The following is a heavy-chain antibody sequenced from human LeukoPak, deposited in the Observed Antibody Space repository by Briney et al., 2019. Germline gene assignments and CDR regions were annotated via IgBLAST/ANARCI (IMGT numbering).Heavy chain of an antibody. Sequence: SETLSLTCTVSGGSISSSSYYWGWIRQPPGKGLEWIGSIYYSGSTYYNPSLKSRVTISVGTSKNQFSLKLSSVTAADTAVYYCARVVVVAATPNWFDPWGQGTLVTVSS. CDR3: ARVVVVAATPNWFDP. J-gene: IGHJ5*02. CDR1: GGSISSSSYY. V-gene: IGHV4-39*01. CDR2: IYYSGST. D-gene: IGHD2-15*01.